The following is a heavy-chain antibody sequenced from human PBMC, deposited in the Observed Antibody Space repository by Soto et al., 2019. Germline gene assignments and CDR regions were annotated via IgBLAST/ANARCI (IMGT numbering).Heavy chain of an antibody. Sequence: PGGSLRLSCAASGFTFSSYEMNWVRQAPGKGLEWVSYISSSGSTIYYADSVKGRFTISRDNANNSLYLQMNSLRDEDTAVYYCARRITMVRGPYYYYAMDVWGQGTTVTVSS. V-gene: IGHV3-48*03. CDR2: ISSSGSTI. CDR3: ARRITMVRGPYYYYAMDV. J-gene: IGHJ6*02. CDR1: GFTFSSYE. D-gene: IGHD3-10*01.